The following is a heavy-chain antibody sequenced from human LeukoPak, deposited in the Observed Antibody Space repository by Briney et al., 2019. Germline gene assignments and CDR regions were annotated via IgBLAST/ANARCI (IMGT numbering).Heavy chain of an antibody. CDR3: ARHEYSGSYYGLSWFDP. D-gene: IGHD1-26*01. V-gene: IGHV4-39*01. CDR2: IYYSGST. J-gene: IGHJ5*02. Sequence: PSQTLSLTCTVSGGSISSTNYYWSWIRQPAGKGLEWIASIYYSGSTYYNPSLKSRVTISVDTSKNQLSLKLSSLTAADTAVYYCARHEYSGSYYGLSWFDPWGQGTLVTVSS. CDR1: GGSISSTNYY.